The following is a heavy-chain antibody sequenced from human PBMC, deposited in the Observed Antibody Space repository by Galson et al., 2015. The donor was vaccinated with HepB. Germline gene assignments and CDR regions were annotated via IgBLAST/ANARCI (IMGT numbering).Heavy chain of an antibody. CDR1: GGSISSGGYY. Sequence: LSLTCTVSGGSISSGGYYWSWIRQHPGKGLEWIGYIYYSGTTYYNPSLKSRLTISVDTSKNQFSLKLNSVTAADTAVYYCARDSETTYSSSSQLRYYFGMDVWGQGTTVIVSS. CDR2: IYYSGTT. CDR3: ARDSETTYSSSSQLRYYFGMDV. D-gene: IGHD6-6*01. V-gene: IGHV4-31*03. J-gene: IGHJ6*02.